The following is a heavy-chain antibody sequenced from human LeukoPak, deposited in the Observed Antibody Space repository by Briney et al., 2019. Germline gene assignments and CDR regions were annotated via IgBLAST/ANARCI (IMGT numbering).Heavy chain of an antibody. Sequence: PSETLSLTCTVSGGSISSYYWGWIRQPPGKGLEWIGSIYYSGSTYYNPSLKSRVTISVDTSKNQFSLKLSSVTAADTAVYYCARHVPYYYDSSGYPDYWGQGTLVTVSS. D-gene: IGHD3-22*01. CDR1: GGSISSYY. V-gene: IGHV4-39*01. CDR2: IYYSGST. J-gene: IGHJ4*02. CDR3: ARHVPYYYDSSGYPDY.